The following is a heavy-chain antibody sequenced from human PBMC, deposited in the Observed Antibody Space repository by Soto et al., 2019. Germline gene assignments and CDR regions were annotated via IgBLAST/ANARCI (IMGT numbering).Heavy chain of an antibody. CDR3: AWIGYSSSWYHYFDY. J-gene: IGHJ4*02. CDR1: GYSFTSYW. D-gene: IGHD6-13*01. Sequence: GESLKISCKGSGYSFTSYWISWVRQMPGKGLEWMGRIDPSDSYTNYSPSFQGHVTISADKSISTAYLQWSSLKASDTAMYYCAWIGYSSSWYHYFDYWGQGTLVTVSS. CDR2: IDPSDSYT. V-gene: IGHV5-10-1*01.